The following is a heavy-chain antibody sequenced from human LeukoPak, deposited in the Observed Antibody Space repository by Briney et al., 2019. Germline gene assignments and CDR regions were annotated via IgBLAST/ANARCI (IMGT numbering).Heavy chain of an antibody. V-gene: IGHV3-23*01. D-gene: IGHD6-19*01. CDR2: ISRGGDNT. J-gene: IGHJ4*02. CDR1: GFTFSTFA. Sequence: GESLRLSCAASGFTFSTFAMSWVRQTPGKGLEWVSGISRGGDNTYYTDFVKGRFTISRDNSRNTLYLQMNSLRAEDTAVYYCASSAVAGPRGYWGQGTVVTVSS. CDR3: ASSAVAGPRGY.